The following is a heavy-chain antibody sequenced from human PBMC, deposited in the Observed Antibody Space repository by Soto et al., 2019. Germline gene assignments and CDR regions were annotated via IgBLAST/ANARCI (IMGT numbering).Heavy chain of an antibody. J-gene: IGHJ4*02. D-gene: IGHD4-17*01. CDR2: ISNNGINT. CDR1: GFTFSTYT. Sequence: GGSLRLSYAASGFTFSTYTMYWVRQAPRKGLEWVAGISNNGINTHYADTVKGQFTISRHNSKNTLYLQMNSLRAEDTAAYYCAKIVLYSVTIDFDYWGQGTLVTVSS. CDR3: AKIVLYSVTIDFDY. V-gene: IGHV3-30-3*02.